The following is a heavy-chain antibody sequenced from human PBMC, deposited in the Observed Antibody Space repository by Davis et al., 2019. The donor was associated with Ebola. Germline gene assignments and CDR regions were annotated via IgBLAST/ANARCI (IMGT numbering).Heavy chain of an antibody. D-gene: IGHD6-19*01. CDR1: GGSVSSGSYY. Sequence: SETLSLTCTVSGGSVSSGSYYWSWIRQPPGHGLEWIGHINYSGTTNYNPSHKSRVTISVDTSKNQFSLKLSSVTAADTAVYYCASWNRSGWYLGWFDPWGQGTLVTVSS. CDR3: ASWNRSGWYLGWFDP. V-gene: IGHV4-61*01. J-gene: IGHJ5*02. CDR2: INYSGTT.